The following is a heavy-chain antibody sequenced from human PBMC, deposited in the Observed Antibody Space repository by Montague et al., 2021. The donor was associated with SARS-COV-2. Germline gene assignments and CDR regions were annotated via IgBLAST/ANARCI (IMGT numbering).Heavy chain of an antibody. J-gene: IGHJ4*02. Sequence: SETLSLTCLVSCGTISTDNLYWYWAWIRQPPGKGLEWFGSIFHNGDSYYNPSLNTRVTISIDTSRNHFSLSLTSVTAPDTAVYYCAGHVSNLRAAVDCFDYWGREPRSPSRQ. CDR2: IFHNGDS. CDR3: AGHVSNLRAAVDCFDY. CDR1: CGTISTDNLYWY. D-gene: IGHD5/OR15-5a*01. V-gene: IGHV4-39*01.